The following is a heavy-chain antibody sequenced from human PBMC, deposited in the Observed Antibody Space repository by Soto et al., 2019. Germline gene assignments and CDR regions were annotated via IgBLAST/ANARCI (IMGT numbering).Heavy chain of an antibody. Sequence: QVQLVESGGGVVQPGRSLRLSCAASGFTFRRYGMHWVRQAPGKGLEWLTVMSYDGSHKQYADSVKGRFTISRDNSKNTVYLQMDSLTTEDTAVYYCAKDPNDSSGSINWFDPWGQGTLVTVSS. D-gene: IGHD3-22*01. CDR1: GFTFRRYG. CDR2: MSYDGSHK. CDR3: AKDPNDSSGSINWFDP. J-gene: IGHJ5*02. V-gene: IGHV3-30*18.